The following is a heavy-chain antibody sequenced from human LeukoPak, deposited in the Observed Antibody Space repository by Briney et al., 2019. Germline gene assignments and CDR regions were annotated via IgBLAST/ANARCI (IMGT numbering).Heavy chain of an antibody. Sequence: GGSLRLSCVASGFPFSSYTMHWARHAPGKGLEWVAVMSYDGSHKFHADSVKGRFTISRDNSKNTVYLQVNSLRAEDTAIYYCARDVGGYAFDYWGQGTLVTVSS. CDR1: GFPFSSYT. V-gene: IGHV3-30*04. CDR3: ARDVGGYAFDY. CDR2: MSYDGSHK. D-gene: IGHD5-12*01. J-gene: IGHJ4*02.